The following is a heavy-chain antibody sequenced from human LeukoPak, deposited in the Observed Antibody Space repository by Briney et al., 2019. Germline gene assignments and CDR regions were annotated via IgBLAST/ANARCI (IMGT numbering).Heavy chain of an antibody. CDR2: MNPNSGNT. D-gene: IGHD3-9*01. CDR3: AGDLFYDTLGYYYYGMDV. Sequence: GASVKVSCKASGYTFTSYDINWVRQATGQGLEWMGWMNPNSGNTGYAQKFQGRVTMTRNTSISTAYMELSSLRSEDTAVYYCAGDLFYDTLGYYYYGMDVWGQGTTVTVPS. CDR1: GYTFTSYD. V-gene: IGHV1-8*01. J-gene: IGHJ6*02.